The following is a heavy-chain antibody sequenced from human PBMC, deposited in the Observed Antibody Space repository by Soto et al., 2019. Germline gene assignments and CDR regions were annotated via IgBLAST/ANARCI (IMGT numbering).Heavy chain of an antibody. J-gene: IGHJ6*02. CDR2: IDSNGGT. Sequence: AETLSLTCTVSDDSSSNYKWSWFRQPPGRRLEWIGYIDSNGGTSYNPSLQSRVTISTDTSTKQFFLKLSSVTAADTAVYYCVRQGFGRLHGLVDVWGQGTTVT. D-gene: IGHD3-10*01. V-gene: IGHV4-59*08. CDR1: DDSSSNYK. CDR3: VRQGFGRLHGLVDV.